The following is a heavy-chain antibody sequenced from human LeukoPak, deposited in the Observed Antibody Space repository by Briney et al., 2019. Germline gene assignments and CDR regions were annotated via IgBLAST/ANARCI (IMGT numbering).Heavy chain of an antibody. CDR2: IYYSGST. CDR3: ARRKNSAWSTDAFDI. V-gene: IGHV4-59*08. J-gene: IGHJ3*02. D-gene: IGHD6-19*01. Sequence: PSETLSLTCTVSGGSINSYYWSWIRQPPGKGLEWVGYIYYSGSTSYNHSLKSRVTISVDTSKNQFSLKLNSVTAADTAVYYCARRKNSAWSTDAFDIWGQGTMVTVSS. CDR1: GGSINSYY.